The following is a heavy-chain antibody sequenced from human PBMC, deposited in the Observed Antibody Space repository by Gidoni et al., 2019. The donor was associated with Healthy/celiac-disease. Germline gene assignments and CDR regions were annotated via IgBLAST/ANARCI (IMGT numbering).Heavy chain of an antibody. V-gene: IGHV1-18*01. D-gene: IGHD2-15*01. CDR1: GYTFTSYG. CDR3: ARLLPPYCSGGSCYGDI. J-gene: IGHJ3*02. Sequence: QVQLVQSGAEVKKPGASVKVSCKASGYTFTSYGISWVRQAPGQGLEWMGWISAYNGNPNYAQKLQGRVTMTPDTSTSTAYMELRSLRSDDPAVYYCARLLPPYCSGGSCYGDIWGQGTMVTVSS. CDR2: ISAYNGNP.